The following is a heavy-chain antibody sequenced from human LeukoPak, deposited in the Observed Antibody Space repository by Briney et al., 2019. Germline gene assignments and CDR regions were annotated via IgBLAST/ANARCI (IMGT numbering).Heavy chain of an antibody. CDR1: GFTFSSYA. J-gene: IGHJ4*02. CDR2: ISYDGSNK. Sequence: PGGSLRLSCAASGFTFSSYAMHWVRQAPGKGLEWVAVISYDGSNKYYADPVKGRFTISRDNSKNTLYLQMNSLRAEDTAVYYCARGNQGYGDYGLDYWGQGTLVTVSS. CDR3: ARGNQGYGDYGLDY. V-gene: IGHV3-30-3*01. D-gene: IGHD4-17*01.